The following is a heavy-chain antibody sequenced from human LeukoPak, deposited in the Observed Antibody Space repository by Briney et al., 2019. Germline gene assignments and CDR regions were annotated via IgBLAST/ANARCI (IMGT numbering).Heavy chain of an antibody. J-gene: IGHJ4*02. D-gene: IGHD1-1*01. CDR1: GYIFTRYY. V-gene: IGHV1-46*01. Sequence: GASVKVSCKASGYIFTRYYMHWVRQAPGQGLGWMGIIDPSGGSTSYAKKFQGRVTMTRDTSTSTVYMDLSSLRSEDTAVYYCARDKSGTTQGDSDYWGQGTLVTVPS. CDR2: IDPSGGST. CDR3: ARDKSGTTQGDSDY.